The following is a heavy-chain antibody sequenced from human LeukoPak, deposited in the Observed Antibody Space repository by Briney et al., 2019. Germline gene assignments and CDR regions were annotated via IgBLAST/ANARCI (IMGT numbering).Heavy chain of an antibody. V-gene: IGHV4-59*01. Sequence: KPTETLSLTCTVSGGSISSNYWSWIRQPPGKGLEWIGGYLHHSGSTNYNPSLKSRVTISVDTSKNQFSLKLSSVTAADTAVYYCARDSNSGYDFDYWGQGTLVTVSS. D-gene: IGHD5-12*01. CDR3: ARDSNSGYDFDY. J-gene: IGHJ4*02. CDR2: LHHSGST. CDR1: GGSISSNY.